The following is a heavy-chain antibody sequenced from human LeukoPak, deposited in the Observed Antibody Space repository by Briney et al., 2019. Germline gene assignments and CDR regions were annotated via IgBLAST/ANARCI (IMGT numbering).Heavy chain of an antibody. CDR3: ARLSIVVVAARIFDY. D-gene: IGHD2-15*01. Sequence: GGSLRLSCAASGFTFSSYGMHWVRQAPGKGLEWVAFIRYDGSNKYYADSVKGRFTISRDNSKNTLYLQMNSLRAEDTAVYYCARLSIVVVAARIFDYWGQGTLVTVSS. V-gene: IGHV3-30*02. CDR1: GFTFSSYG. CDR2: IRYDGSNK. J-gene: IGHJ4*02.